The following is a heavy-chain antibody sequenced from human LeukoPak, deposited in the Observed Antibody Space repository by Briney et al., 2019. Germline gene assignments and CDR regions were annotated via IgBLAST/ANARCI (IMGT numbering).Heavy chain of an antibody. CDR3: ARDRGYGMDV. CDR1: GGSINSGGHY. J-gene: IGHJ6*02. V-gene: IGHV4-31*03. Sequence: SETLSLTCTVSGGSINSGGHYCNWIRQHPGKGLEWIGYIYYSGSTYYNPSLKSRLTISVDTSKNQFSLKLSSVTAADAAVYYCARDRGYGMDVWGQGATVTVS. CDR2: IYYSGST.